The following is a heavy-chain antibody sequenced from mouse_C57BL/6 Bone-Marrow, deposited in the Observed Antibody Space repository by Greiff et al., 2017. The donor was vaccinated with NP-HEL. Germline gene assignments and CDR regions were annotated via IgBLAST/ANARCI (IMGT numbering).Heavy chain of an antibody. CDR1: GFTFSSYT. CDR2: ISGGGGNT. Sequence: VQLVESGGGLVKPGGSLKLSCAASGFTFSSYTMSWVRQTPEKRLEWVATISGGGGNTYYPDSVKGRFTISRDNAKNTLYLQMSSLRSEDTALYYCARHALWIRGDYWGQGTSVTVSS. J-gene: IGHJ4*01. D-gene: IGHD2-2*01. V-gene: IGHV5-9*01. CDR3: ARHALWIRGDY.